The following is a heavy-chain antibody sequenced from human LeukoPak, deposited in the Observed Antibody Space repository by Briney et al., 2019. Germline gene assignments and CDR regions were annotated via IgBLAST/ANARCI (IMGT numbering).Heavy chain of an antibody. J-gene: IGHJ4*02. Sequence: GRSLRLSCAASGFTFSSYGMHWVRQAPGKGLEWVAVISYDGSNKYYADSVKGRFTISRDNSKNTLYLQMNSLRAEDTAVYYCAKDPSYYYGSGDPLDYWGQGTLVTVSS. CDR3: AKDPSYYYGSGDPLDY. CDR2: ISYDGSNK. V-gene: IGHV3-30*18. D-gene: IGHD3-10*01. CDR1: GFTFSSYG.